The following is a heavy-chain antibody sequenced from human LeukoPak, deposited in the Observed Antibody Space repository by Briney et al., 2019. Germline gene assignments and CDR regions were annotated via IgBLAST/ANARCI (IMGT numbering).Heavy chain of an antibody. D-gene: IGHD6-19*01. CDR1: GYSFPSYW. CDR3: ARLGTYSSGWYFDY. J-gene: IGHJ4*02. CDR2: IAPSDSYT. Sequence: GESLKISCKGSGYSFPSYWITWVRQMPGKGLEWMGRIAPSDSYTSYSPSFQGHVTISADKSISTAYLQWSSLKASDTAMYYCARLGTYSSGWYFDYWGQGTLVTVSS. V-gene: IGHV5-10-1*01.